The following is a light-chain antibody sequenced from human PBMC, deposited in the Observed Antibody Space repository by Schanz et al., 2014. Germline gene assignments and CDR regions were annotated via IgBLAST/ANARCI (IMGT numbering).Light chain of an antibody. Sequence: QSALTQPPSASGSPGQSVTISCTGTSSDVGGYNYVSWYQHHPGKAPKLMIFDVNQRPSGVPDRFSGSKSGNTASLTVSGLQAEDEADYYCSSYGGNLGVFGTGTKLTVL. CDR2: DVN. V-gene: IGLV2-8*01. CDR3: SSYGGNLGV. J-gene: IGLJ1*01. CDR1: SSDVGGYNY.